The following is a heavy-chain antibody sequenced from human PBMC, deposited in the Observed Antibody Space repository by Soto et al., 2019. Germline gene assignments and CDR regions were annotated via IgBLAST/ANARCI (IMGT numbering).Heavy chain of an antibody. V-gene: IGHV3-23*01. Sequence: EVQLLESGGGLVQPGGSLRLSCAASGFTFRNYAMTWVRQARGKGLEWVSGLSGSGTMRYYADSVRGRFIISRDNAKNTLFLQMDNLRVEDSAVYYCAKEAEENEQVPIPGDNWGQGTLVTVSS. D-gene: IGHD2-2*02. CDR3: AKEAEENEQVPIPGDN. CDR2: LSGSGTMR. J-gene: IGHJ4*02. CDR1: GFTFRNYA.